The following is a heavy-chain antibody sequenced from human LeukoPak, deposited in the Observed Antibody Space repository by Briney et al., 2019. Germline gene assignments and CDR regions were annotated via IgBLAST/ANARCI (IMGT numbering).Heavy chain of an antibody. V-gene: IGHV3-48*04. D-gene: IGHD4-11*01. CDR2: ISSSGSTI. J-gene: IGHJ6*03. CDR3: ARVSVTPYYYYYYMDV. Sequence: GGSLRLSCAASGFTFSSYAMSWVRQAPGKGLEWVSYISSSGSTIYYADSVKGRFTISRDNAKNSLYLQMNSLRAEDTAVYYCARVSVTPYYYYYYMDVWGKGTTVTVSS. CDR1: GFTFSSYA.